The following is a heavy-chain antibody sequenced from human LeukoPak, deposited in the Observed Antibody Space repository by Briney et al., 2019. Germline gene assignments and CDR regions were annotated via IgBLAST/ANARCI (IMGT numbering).Heavy chain of an antibody. Sequence: GGSLRLSCAASGFTFSSYAMHWVRQAPGKGLEWVAVISYDGSNKYYADSVKGRFTISRDNSKNTLYLQMNSLRAEDTAVYYCAKTPRAAAGRYYYYYYMDVWGKGTTVTVSS. D-gene: IGHD6-13*01. J-gene: IGHJ6*03. CDR3: AKTPRAAAGRYYYYYYMDV. V-gene: IGHV3-30*04. CDR2: ISYDGSNK. CDR1: GFTFSSYA.